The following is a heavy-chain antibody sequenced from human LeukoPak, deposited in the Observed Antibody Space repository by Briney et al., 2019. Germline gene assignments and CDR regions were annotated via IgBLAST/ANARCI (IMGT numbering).Heavy chain of an antibody. J-gene: IGHJ3*02. Sequence: SETLSLTCTVSGGSISSYYWSWIRQPPGKGLEWIGYIYYSGSTTYNPSLKSRVTISVDTSKNQFSLKLSSVTAADTAVYYCATSTLYYDSSGYYYNDAFDIWGQGTMVTVSS. CDR1: GGSISSYY. D-gene: IGHD3-22*01. CDR2: IYYSGST. CDR3: ATSTLYYDSSGYYYNDAFDI. V-gene: IGHV4-59*01.